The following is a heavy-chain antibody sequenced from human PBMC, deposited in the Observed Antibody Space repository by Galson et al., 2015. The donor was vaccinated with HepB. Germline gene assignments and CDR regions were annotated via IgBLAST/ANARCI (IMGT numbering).Heavy chain of an antibody. CDR3: ARDSEDIVVVPAAIGNAFDI. D-gene: IGHD2-2*01. CDR2: ISYDGSNK. V-gene: IGHV3-30*04. CDR1: GFTFSSYA. Sequence: SLRLSCAASGFTFSSYAMHWVRQAPGKGLEWVAVISYDGSNKYYADSVKGRFTISRDNSKNTLYLQMNSLRAEDTAVYYCARDSEDIVVVPAAIGNAFDIWGQGTMVTVSS. J-gene: IGHJ3*02.